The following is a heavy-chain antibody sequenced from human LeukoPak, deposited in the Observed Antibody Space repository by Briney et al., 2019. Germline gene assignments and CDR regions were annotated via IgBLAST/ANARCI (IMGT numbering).Heavy chain of an antibody. D-gene: IGHD2-2*01. J-gene: IGHJ4*02. CDR1: GFTFSSYA. CDR2: ISYDGSNR. Sequence: GGSLRLSCAASGFTFSSYAMHWVRQAPGKGLEWVAVISYDGSNRYYADSVKGRFTISRDNSKNTLYLQMNSLRAEDTAVYYCARDDFLTGVVPAAVWGQGTLVTVSS. CDR3: ARDDFLTGVVPAAV. V-gene: IGHV3-30*04.